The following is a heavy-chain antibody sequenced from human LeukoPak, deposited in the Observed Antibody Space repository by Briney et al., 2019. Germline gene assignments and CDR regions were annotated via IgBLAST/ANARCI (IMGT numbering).Heavy chain of an antibody. CDR1: GFTFSSYA. D-gene: IGHD1-26*01. J-gene: IGHJ3*02. CDR3: ATSQGGDAFDI. Sequence: GGSLRLSCAASGFTFSSYAVHWVRQAPGRGLEWVAVISYDGGNKYYADSVKGRFTISRDNSKNTLYLQMNSLRAEDTAVYYCATSQGGDAFDIWGQGTMVTISS. CDR2: ISYDGGNK. V-gene: IGHV3-30-3*01.